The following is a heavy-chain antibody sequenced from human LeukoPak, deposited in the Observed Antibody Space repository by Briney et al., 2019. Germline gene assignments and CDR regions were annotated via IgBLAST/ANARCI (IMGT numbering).Heavy chain of an antibody. D-gene: IGHD6-19*01. CDR3: ARDMAYSSGPISNWFDP. Sequence: ASVKVSCKASGYTFTSYDINWVRQAAGQGLEWMGWMNPNNGNTGYAQKSQGSFTMTRNTTISTTYMELRSLRSEATAVYSCARDMAYSSGPISNWFDPWGQGTLVTVSS. J-gene: IGHJ5*02. V-gene: IGHV1-8*01. CDR1: GYTFTSYD. CDR2: MNPNNGNT.